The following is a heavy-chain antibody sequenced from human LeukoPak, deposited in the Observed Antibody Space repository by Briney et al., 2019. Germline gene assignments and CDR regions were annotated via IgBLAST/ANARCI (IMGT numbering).Heavy chain of an antibody. CDR3: ARGKYSASSGGFAY. D-gene: IGHD6-6*01. CDR2: INPDSGGT. J-gene: IGHJ4*02. CDR1: GYTLTDYF. V-gene: IGHV1-2*02. Sequence: VSVKVSCKASGYTLTDYFIHWVRQAPGQGLEWMGWINPDSGGTRYAQKFQGRVTMTRDTPINTIYMDLSRLRSDDTALYYCARGKYSASSGGFAYWGQGTLVTVSS.